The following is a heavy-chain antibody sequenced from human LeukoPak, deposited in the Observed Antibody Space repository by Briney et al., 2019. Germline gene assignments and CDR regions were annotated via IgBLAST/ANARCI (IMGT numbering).Heavy chain of an antibody. CDR2: ISAYNGNT. Sequence: ASVKVSCKASGYTFTSYGISWVRQARGQGLEWMGWISAYNGNTNYAQKLQGRVTMTTDTSTSTAYMELRSLRSDDTAVYYCARDSTGTDNFDYWGQGTLVTVSS. D-gene: IGHD1-1*01. J-gene: IGHJ4*02. CDR3: ARDSTGTDNFDY. V-gene: IGHV1-18*01. CDR1: GYTFTSYG.